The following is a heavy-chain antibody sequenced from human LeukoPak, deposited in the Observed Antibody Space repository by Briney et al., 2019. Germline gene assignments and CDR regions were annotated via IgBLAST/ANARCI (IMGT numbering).Heavy chain of an antibody. CDR1: GFTFSSYW. CDR3: ARGLSGQQLVPNFDY. V-gene: IGHV3-74*01. Sequence: GGSLRLSSAASGFTFSSYWMHWVRQAPGKGLVWVSRINSDGSSTSYADSVKGRFTISRDNAKNTLYLQMNSLRAEDTAVYYCARGLSGQQLVPNFDYWGQGTLVTVSS. CDR2: INSDGSST. J-gene: IGHJ4*02. D-gene: IGHD6-13*01.